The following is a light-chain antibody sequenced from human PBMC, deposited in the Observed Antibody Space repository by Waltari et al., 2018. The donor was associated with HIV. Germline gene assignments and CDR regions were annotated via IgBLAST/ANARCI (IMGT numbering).Light chain of an antibody. J-gene: IGKJ4*02. CDR2: GAS. Sequence: IVLTQSPGTLSLSPGERATLSCRASQSVSSSYLAWYQQRPGQAPRLLMYGASSRATCIPDRFSGSGSGTDFTLTISRLEPEDFAVYYCQQYGSSPLTFGGGIKVEIK. CDR3: QQYGSSPLT. CDR1: QSVSSSY. V-gene: IGKV3-20*01.